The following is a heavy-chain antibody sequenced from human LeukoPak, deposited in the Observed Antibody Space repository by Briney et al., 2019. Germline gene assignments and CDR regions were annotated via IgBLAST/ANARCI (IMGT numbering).Heavy chain of an antibody. CDR2: MNPNSGNT. CDR1: GYTFTSYD. D-gene: IGHD2-15*01. CDR3: ARGHLGSAFDI. V-gene: IGHV1-8*03. Sequence: EASVRVSCKASGYTFTSYDINWVRQATGQGLEWMGWMNPNSGNTGYAQKFQGRVTITRNTSISTAYMELSSLRSEDTAVYYCARGHLGSAFDIWGQGTVVTVSS. J-gene: IGHJ3*02.